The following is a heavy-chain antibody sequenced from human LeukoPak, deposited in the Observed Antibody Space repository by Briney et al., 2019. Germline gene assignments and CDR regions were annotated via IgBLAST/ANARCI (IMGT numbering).Heavy chain of an antibody. CDR2: FDPEDGET. CDR3: ATGSLETDWGFAPLDY. J-gene: IGHJ4*02. Sequence: ASVTVSFTVSGCTLTELSMHWVRQAPGKGLEWMGGFDPEDGETIYAQKFQGRVTMTEDTSTDTAYMELSSLRSEDTAVYYCATGSLETDWGFAPLDYWGQGTLVTVSS. CDR1: GCTLTELS. D-gene: IGHD3/OR15-3a*01. V-gene: IGHV1-24*01.